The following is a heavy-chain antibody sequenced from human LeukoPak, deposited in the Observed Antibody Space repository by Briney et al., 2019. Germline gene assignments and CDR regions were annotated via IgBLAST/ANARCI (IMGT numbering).Heavy chain of an antibody. J-gene: IGHJ6*03. Sequence: SETLSLTCTVSGGSISSYYWSWIRQPPGKGLEWIGYIYYSGSTDYNPSLKSRVTISVDTAKNQFSLKLSSVTAADTAVYYCARDDQSYYYMDVWGKGTTVTVSS. CDR3: ARDDQSYYYMDV. CDR1: GGSISSYY. CDR2: IYYSGST. V-gene: IGHV4-59*01.